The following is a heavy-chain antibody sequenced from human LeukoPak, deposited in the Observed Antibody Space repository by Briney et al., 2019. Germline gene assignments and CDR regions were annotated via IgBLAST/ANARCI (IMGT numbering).Heavy chain of an antibody. Sequence: SETLSLTCIVSGYSINSGYHSGWIRQPPGKGLEWIGSISHSGHANYNPSLKSRVTISVDTSKNQLSLKLSSLTAADTAVYYCARHEYSGSYYGLSWFDPWGQGTLVTVSS. CDR1: GYSINSGYH. V-gene: IGHV4-38-2*02. D-gene: IGHD1-26*01. CDR3: ARHEYSGSYYGLSWFDP. CDR2: ISHSGHA. J-gene: IGHJ5*02.